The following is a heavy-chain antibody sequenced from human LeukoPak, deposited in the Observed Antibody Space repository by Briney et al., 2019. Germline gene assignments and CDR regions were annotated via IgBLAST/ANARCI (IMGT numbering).Heavy chain of an antibody. V-gene: IGHV1-18*01. D-gene: IGHD3-3*01. Sequence: ASVKVSCKASGYTFTTYGISWVRQAPGQGLEWMGWINANNGDTHYAQKPQGRITMTTDTSTSTVYMELRSLRSDDTAVYYCTRDFVLLTSYDVFENWGQGTLVTVSS. CDR2: INANNGDT. CDR3: TRDFVLLTSYDVFEN. J-gene: IGHJ4*02. CDR1: GYTFTTYG.